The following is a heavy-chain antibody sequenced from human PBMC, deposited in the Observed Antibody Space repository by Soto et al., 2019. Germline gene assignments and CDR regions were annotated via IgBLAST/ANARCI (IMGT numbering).Heavy chain of an antibody. D-gene: IGHD6-6*01. V-gene: IGHV3-23*01. J-gene: IGHJ6*02. Sequence: EVQLLESWGGLVQPGGSLRLSCAASGFTFSSYAMSWVRQAPGKGLEWVSAISGSGGSTYYADSVKGRVTISRDNSKNSLYLQMNSQGAEDTAVYYCAKDREARLYRDYYYCGMYVWGQGTTVTVPS. CDR1: GFTFSSYA. CDR3: AKDREARLYRDYYYCGMYV. CDR2: ISGSGGST.